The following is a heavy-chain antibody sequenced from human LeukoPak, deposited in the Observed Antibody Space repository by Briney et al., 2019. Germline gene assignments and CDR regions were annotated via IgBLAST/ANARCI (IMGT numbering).Heavy chain of an antibody. Sequence: ASVKVSCKASGYTLTYNNISWVRQAPGQGLEWMGWISAYNGNTQYAQNIQGRVTMTTDTSTSTAYMELRSLRSDDTAVYYCARDTIGAAGTALNNWFDPWGQGTLVTVSS. CDR1: GYTLTYNN. J-gene: IGHJ5*02. V-gene: IGHV1-18*01. D-gene: IGHD6-13*01. CDR2: ISAYNGNT. CDR3: ARDTIGAAGTALNNWFDP.